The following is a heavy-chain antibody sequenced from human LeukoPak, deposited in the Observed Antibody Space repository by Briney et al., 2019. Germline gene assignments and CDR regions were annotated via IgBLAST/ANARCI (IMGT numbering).Heavy chain of an antibody. CDR3: ARGGVPNWFDP. Sequence: GGSLRLSCAASGFTVSSNYMSWVRQAPGKGLEWASVIYSGGSTYYAESVKGRFTISRDNSNNTLYLQMNSLRAEDTAVYYCARGGVPNWFDPWGQGTLVTVSS. V-gene: IGHV3-53*01. D-gene: IGHD6-6*01. CDR1: GFTVSSNY. J-gene: IGHJ5*02. CDR2: IYSGGST.